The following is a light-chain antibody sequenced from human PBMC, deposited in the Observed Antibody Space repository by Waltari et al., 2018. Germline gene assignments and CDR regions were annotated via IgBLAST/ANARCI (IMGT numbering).Light chain of an antibody. J-gene: IGKJ3*01. Sequence: DIQMTQSPPSLSASVGDRVTITCRATQSISTSLNWYQHKAGKAPKLLIYAASTLERGVPSRFSGSGSGTDFTLTINSLRPEDFATYYCQQSYTAPFTFGPGTRVDLK. CDR2: AAS. V-gene: IGKV1-39*01. CDR3: QQSYTAPFT. CDR1: QSISTS.